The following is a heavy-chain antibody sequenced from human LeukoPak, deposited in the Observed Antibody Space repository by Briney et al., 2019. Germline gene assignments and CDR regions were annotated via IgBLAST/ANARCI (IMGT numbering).Heavy chain of an antibody. D-gene: IGHD2-2*01. Sequence: SGTLSLTCAVSGGSISSSNWWSWVRQPPGKGLEWIGEIYHSESTNYNPSLKSRVTFSVDKSKNQFSLKLTSVTAADTAVYYCASKGSSSSRYYFDYWGQGTLVTVSS. V-gene: IGHV4-4*02. CDR3: ASKGSSSSRYYFDY. J-gene: IGHJ4*02. CDR1: GGSISSSNW. CDR2: IYHSEST.